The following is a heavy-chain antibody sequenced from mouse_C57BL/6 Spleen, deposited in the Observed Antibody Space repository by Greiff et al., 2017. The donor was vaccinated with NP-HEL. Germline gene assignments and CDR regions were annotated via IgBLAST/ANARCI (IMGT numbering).Heavy chain of an antibody. Sequence: QVQLQQPGAELVMPGASVKLSCKASGYTFTSYWMHWVKQRPGQGLEWIGEIDPSDSYTNYNQKFKGKSTLTVDKSSSTAYMQLSSLTSEDSAVYYCARRYGSSYEGDYWGQGTTLTVSS. CDR2: IDPSDSYT. V-gene: IGHV1-69*01. J-gene: IGHJ2*01. D-gene: IGHD1-1*01. CDR3: ARRYGSSYEGDY. CDR1: GYTFTSYW.